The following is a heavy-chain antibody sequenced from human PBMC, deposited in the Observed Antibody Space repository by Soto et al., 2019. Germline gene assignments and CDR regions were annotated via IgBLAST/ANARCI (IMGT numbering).Heavy chain of an antibody. CDR3: ARGRRYDILTGYDYYYYMDV. Sequence: SETLSLTCAVYGGSFSGYYWSWIRQPPGKGLEWIGEINHSGSTNYNPSLKSRVTISVDTSKNQFSLKLSSVTAADTAVYYCARGRRYDILTGYDYYYYMDVWGKGTTVTVSS. CDR2: INHSGST. J-gene: IGHJ6*03. V-gene: IGHV4-34*01. CDR1: GGSFSGYY. D-gene: IGHD3-9*01.